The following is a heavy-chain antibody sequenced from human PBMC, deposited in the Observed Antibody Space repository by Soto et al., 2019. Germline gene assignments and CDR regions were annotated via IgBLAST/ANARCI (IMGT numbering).Heavy chain of an antibody. CDR2: ISGSGGST. V-gene: IGHV3-23*01. CDR3: AKAEIGDYCRDYYYYGMDV. J-gene: IGHJ6*02. D-gene: IGHD4-17*01. Sequence: GGSLRSSCAAGGFNFSSYAMSRVRQAPGKGLEWVSAISGSGGSTYYAHSVKGRFTISRHNSKNTLYLQMNSLSAEDTAVYYCAKAEIGDYCRDYYYYGMDVWGQGTTVTVSS. CDR1: GFNFSSYA.